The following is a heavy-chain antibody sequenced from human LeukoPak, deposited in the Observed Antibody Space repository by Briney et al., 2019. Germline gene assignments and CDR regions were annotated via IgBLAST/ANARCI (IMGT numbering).Heavy chain of an antibody. V-gene: IGHV6-1*01. J-gene: IGHJ4*02. D-gene: IGHD6-19*01. Sequence: SQTISLTCVVSGDSVPSKNGAWNWIRQSPSRGLEWLGRTYYRSKWYNDYAESMEGRMTISQDTSKNQYSLHLNSVTPDDTAVYYCARDFGTTGWHTFDYWGQGTLVTVSS. CDR1: GDSVPSKNGA. CDR3: ARDFGTTGWHTFDY. CDR2: TYYRSKWYN.